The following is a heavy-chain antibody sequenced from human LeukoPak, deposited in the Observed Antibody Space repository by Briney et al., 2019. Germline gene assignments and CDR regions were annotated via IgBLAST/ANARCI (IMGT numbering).Heavy chain of an antibody. D-gene: IGHD5-24*01. CDR3: ARSSSDGYNYLDY. Sequence: GALRLSCTASGLTFSTNPMHWVRQAPGKGLEWVAVISYDGNAKYYADSVKGRFTISRDNSKNTLYLQMNSLRPEDTAVYYCARSSSDGYNYLDYWGQGTLVTVSS. CDR1: GLTFSTNP. V-gene: IGHV3-30*04. J-gene: IGHJ4*02. CDR2: ISYDGNAK.